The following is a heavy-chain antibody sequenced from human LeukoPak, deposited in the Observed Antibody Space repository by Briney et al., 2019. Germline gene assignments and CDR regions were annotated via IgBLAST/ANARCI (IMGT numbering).Heavy chain of an antibody. CDR3: AREGGYTSGWRPGFDY. J-gene: IGHJ4*02. D-gene: IGHD6-19*01. CDR2: IYNGGTT. CDR1: GFTISGNY. V-gene: IGHV3-53*01. Sequence: PTAGTLSLTCAVSGFTISGNYMSWVRHPPGKGLEWVWLIYNGGTTYYNHSLKGRFTISMDNAKNQLYLQMNSLRADDTAVYYCAREGGYTSGWRPGFDYWGQGTLVTVSS.